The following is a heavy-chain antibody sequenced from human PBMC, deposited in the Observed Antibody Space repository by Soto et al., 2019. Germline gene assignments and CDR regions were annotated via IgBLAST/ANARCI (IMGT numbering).Heavy chain of an antibody. CDR3: ARVHSRSWCGALSLEP. J-gene: IGHJ1*01. V-gene: IGHV1-46*01. CDR2: INPSGGST. Sequence: SVQVSCTSSGYTFTSNWIHWVRRAPGQGLEWMGIINPSGGSTYYAQKFQGRVTLTRDTSTSTVYMELTSLTSEDTAVYYCARVHSRSWCGALSLEPWGQ. D-gene: IGHD2-21*01. CDR1: GYTFTSNW.